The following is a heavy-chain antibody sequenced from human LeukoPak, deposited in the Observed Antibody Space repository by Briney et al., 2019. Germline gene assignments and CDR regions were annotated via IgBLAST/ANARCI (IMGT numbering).Heavy chain of an antibody. D-gene: IGHD6-25*01. CDR2: INHSGTT. V-gene: IGHV4-38-2*02. J-gene: IGHJ4*02. CDR3: ARDIPQRDF. CDR1: GYSISSGYY. Sequence: SETLSLTCSVSGYSISSGYYWRWIRQPPGKGLEWMGSINHSGTTYYNPSLESRVTISVDTSKNQFSLRLTSVSAADTAVYYCARDIPQRDFWGQGTAVTVSS.